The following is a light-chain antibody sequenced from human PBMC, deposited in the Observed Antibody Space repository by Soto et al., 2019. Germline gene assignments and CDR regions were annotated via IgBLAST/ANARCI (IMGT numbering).Light chain of an antibody. CDR2: DVS. CDR3: SSYTSSSTNV. V-gene: IGLV2-14*01. Sequence: QSALTQPASVSGSPAQSITISCTGTSSDVGGYNYVSWYQQHPGKAPKLMIYDVSNRPSGVSNRFSGSKSGNTASLTISGLQAEDEADYYCSSYTSSSTNVFGTGTKLTVL. CDR1: SSDVGGYNY. J-gene: IGLJ1*01.